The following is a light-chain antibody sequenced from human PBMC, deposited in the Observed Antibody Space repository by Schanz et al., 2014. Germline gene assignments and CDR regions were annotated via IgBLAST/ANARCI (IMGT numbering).Light chain of an antibody. J-gene: IGKJ1*01. CDR1: QDITNY. CDR2: DAS. CDR3: QQYNSYPWT. Sequence: DIQMPQSPSSLSASVGDRVTITCQASQDITNYLNWYQQKPGKAPKVLMYDASSLESGVPSRFSGSGWGTEFTLTISSLQPDDFAAYYCQQYNSYPWTFGQGTKVEIK. V-gene: IGKV1-16*01.